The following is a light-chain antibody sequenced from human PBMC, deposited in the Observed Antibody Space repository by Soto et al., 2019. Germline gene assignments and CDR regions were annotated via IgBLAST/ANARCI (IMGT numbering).Light chain of an antibody. V-gene: IGKV1-5*03. CDR1: QSISSW. Sequence: DIQMTQSASTLSASFGDRVTITCRASQSISSWLAWYQQKPGKAPKLLIYKASSLESGVPSRFSGSGSSKEFTLNISSLQPDDFATYYCQQYNSYSPTWTFGQGTKVDIK. CDR3: QQYNSYSPTWT. CDR2: KAS. J-gene: IGKJ1*01.